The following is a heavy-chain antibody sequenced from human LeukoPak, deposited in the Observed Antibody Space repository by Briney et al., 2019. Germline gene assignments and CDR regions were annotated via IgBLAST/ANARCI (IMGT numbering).Heavy chain of an antibody. CDR3: ARERNPGGGWYLDFDY. V-gene: IGHV1-69*13. D-gene: IGHD6-19*01. J-gene: IGHJ4*02. CDR1: GGTFSSYA. Sequence: VASVKVSCKASGGTFSSYAISWVRQAPGQGLEWMGGIIPIFGTANYAQKFQGRVTITADESTSTAYMELSSLRSEDTAVYYCARERNPGGGWYLDFDYWGQGTLVTVSS. CDR2: IIPIFGTA.